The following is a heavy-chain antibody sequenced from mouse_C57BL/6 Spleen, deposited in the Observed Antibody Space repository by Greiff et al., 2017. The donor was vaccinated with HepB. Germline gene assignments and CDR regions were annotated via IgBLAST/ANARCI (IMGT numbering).Heavy chain of an antibody. CDR1: GYTFTDYY. CDR3: ARSGRYGDY. Sequence: EVQLQQSGPELVKPGASVKISCKASGYTFTDYYMNWVKQSHGKSLEWIGDINPNNGGTSYNQKFKGKATLTVDKSSSTAYMELRSLTSEDSAVYYCARSGRYGDYWGQGTTLTVSS. CDR2: INPNNGGT. V-gene: IGHV1-26*01. J-gene: IGHJ2*01. D-gene: IGHD2-14*01.